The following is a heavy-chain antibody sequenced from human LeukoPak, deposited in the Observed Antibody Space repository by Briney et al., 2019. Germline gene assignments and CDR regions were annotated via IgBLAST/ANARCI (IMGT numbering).Heavy chain of an antibody. J-gene: IGHJ6*03. D-gene: IGHD2-15*01. CDR1: GGSISSYY. CDR2: IYYSGNT. CDR3: ARSSAYCSGGSCYLSPQYYYYMDV. Sequence: ASETLSLTCTVSGGSISSYYWSWIRQPPGKGLEWIGYIYYSGNTNYNPSLKGRVTISVDTSKNQFSLKLSSVTAADTAVYYCARSSAYCSGGSCYLSPQYYYYMDVWRKGTTVTVSS. V-gene: IGHV4-59*01.